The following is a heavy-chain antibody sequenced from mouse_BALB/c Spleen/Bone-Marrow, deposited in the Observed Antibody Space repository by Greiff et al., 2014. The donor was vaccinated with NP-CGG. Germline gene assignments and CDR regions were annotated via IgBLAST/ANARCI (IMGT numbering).Heavy chain of an antibody. V-gene: IGHV5-4*02. D-gene: IGHD2-10*02. Sequence: EVKLMESGGGLVKPGGSLKLSCAASGFTFSDYYMYWVRQTPEKGLEWVATISDGGTYTFYPDSVKGRFTISRDNAKNNLYLQMSSLQSEDTAMYYCTRSGKRYGAMDYWGQGTSVTVSS. CDR1: GFTFSDYY. J-gene: IGHJ4*01. CDR2: ISDGGTYT. CDR3: TRSGKRYGAMDY.